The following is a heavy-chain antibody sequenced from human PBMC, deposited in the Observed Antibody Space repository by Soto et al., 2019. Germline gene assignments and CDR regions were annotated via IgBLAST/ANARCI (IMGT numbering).Heavy chain of an antibody. CDR1: GYTFTDYW. J-gene: IGHJ6*02. V-gene: IGHV5-51*01. CDR3: ARHISNSRYYYYAMDV. Sequence: GESLKISCKGSGYTFTDYWIGWVRQLPGKGLEWMGFIYPGDSDTRYSPSFQGHVTITVDKSTSTAYLQWNTLKASDTAMYYCARHISNSRYYYYAMDVWGQGTTVTVSS. D-gene: IGHD4-4*01. CDR2: IYPGDSDT.